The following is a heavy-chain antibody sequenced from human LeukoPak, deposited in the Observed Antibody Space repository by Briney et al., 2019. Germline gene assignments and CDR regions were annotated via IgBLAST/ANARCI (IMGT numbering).Heavy chain of an antibody. CDR3: ARLDGPTVTTGY. V-gene: IGHV4-39*07. CDR2: IYYSGST. Sequence: SETLSLTCTVSGGSISSSSYYWGWIRQPPGKGLEWIGSIYYSGSTNYNPSLKSRVTISVDTSKNQFSLKLTSVTAADTAVYYCARLDGPTVTTGYWGQGTLVTVSS. D-gene: IGHD4-17*01. J-gene: IGHJ4*02. CDR1: GGSISSSSYY.